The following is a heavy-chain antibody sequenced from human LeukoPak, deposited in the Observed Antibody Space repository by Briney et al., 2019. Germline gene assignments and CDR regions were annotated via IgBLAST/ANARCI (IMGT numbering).Heavy chain of an antibody. V-gene: IGHV4-34*01. CDR2: INHSGST. D-gene: IGHD6-19*01. CDR3: ARGRIIAVAGNFDY. Sequence: SETLSLTCAAYGGSFSGYYWSWIRQPPGKGLEWIGEINHSGSTNYNPSLKSRVTISVDTSKNQFSLKLSSVTAADTAVYYCARGRIIAVAGNFDYWGQGTLVTVSS. J-gene: IGHJ4*02. CDR1: GGSFSGYY.